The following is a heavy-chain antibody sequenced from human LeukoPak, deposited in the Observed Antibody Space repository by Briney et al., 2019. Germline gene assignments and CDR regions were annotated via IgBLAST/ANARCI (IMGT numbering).Heavy chain of an antibody. J-gene: IGHJ4*02. D-gene: IGHD3-9*01. Sequence: ASVKVSCKVSGYTLTELSMHWVRQAPGKGLEWMGGFDPEDGETIYAQKFQGRVTMTEDTSTDTAYMELSSLRSEDTAVYYCATGVRYFDWLPSDYWGQGTLVTVSS. CDR3: ATGVRYFDWLPSDY. CDR2: FDPEDGET. CDR1: GYTLTELS. V-gene: IGHV1-24*01.